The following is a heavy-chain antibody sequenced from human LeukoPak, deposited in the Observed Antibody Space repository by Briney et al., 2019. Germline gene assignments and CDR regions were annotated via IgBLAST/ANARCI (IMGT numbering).Heavy chain of an antibody. V-gene: IGHV3-30*04. D-gene: IGHD3-9*01. J-gene: IGHJ6*04. Sequence: GGSLRLSCAASGFTFSSYAMHWVRQAPGKGLEWVAVISYDGSNKYYADSVKGRFTISRDNSKNTLYLQMNSLRAEDTAVYYCARSYYDILTGIVDVWGKGTTVTVSS. CDR1: GFTFSSYA. CDR3: ARSYYDILTGIVDV. CDR2: ISYDGSNK.